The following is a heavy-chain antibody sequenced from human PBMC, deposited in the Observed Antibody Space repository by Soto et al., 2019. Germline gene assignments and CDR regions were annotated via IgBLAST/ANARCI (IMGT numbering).Heavy chain of an antibody. J-gene: IGHJ4*02. D-gene: IGHD3-22*01. Sequence: PSETLSLTCTVSGGSVSSGSYYWSWIRQPPGKGLEWIGYIYYSGSTNYNPSLKSRVTISVDTSKNQFSLKLSSVTAADTAVYYXARAGPYSSGYYYSFDYWGQGTLVTVSS. CDR1: GGSVSSGSYY. CDR3: ARAGPYSSGYYYSFDY. V-gene: IGHV4-61*01. CDR2: IYYSGST.